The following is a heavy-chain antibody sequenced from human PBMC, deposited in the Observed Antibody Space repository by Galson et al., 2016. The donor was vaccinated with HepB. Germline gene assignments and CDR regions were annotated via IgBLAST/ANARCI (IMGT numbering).Heavy chain of an antibody. CDR2: IYISGST. V-gene: IGHV4-61*02. J-gene: IGHJ4*02. CDR3: ARLDY. Sequence: TLSLTCTVSGVSMSSTSFYWTWIRQSAGKGLEWIGRIYISGSTNYNPSLKSRVTISLDTSTNQFSLKLTSVTAADTAVYYCARLDYWGRGTLVTVSS. CDR1: GVSMSSTSFY.